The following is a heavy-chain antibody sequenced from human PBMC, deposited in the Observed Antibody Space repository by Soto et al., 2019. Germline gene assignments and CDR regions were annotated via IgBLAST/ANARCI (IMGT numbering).Heavy chain of an antibody. J-gene: IGHJ4*02. CDR2: IIPILGTT. CDR3: DRGYCTTNSCYYFDY. CDR1: GGTFSSYA. Sequence: QVQLMQSGAEVRKPGSSVKVSCKASGGTFSSYAITWVRQAPGQGLEWMGGIIPILGTTNYAQRFQGRVTITAYESTSTAYMELGSLRSDDPGVYYCDRGYCTTNSCYYFDYWAQGHLVTFS. V-gene: IGHV1-69*01. D-gene: IGHD2-2*01.